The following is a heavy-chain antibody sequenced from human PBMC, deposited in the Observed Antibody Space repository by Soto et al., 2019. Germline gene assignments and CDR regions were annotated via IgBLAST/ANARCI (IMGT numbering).Heavy chain of an antibody. J-gene: IGHJ4*02. CDR2: ISYGGGTT. D-gene: IGHD1-26*01. V-gene: IGHV3-23*01. Sequence: GGSLRLSCAASEFTFSNYAMSCVRQAPGKGLEWVSAISYGGGTTTYADSVKGRFTISRDNAKNTLYLQMNSLRAEDTAVYYRVRDDIGLGIDYWGRGTLVTVSS. CDR1: EFTFSNYA. CDR3: VRDDIGLGIDY.